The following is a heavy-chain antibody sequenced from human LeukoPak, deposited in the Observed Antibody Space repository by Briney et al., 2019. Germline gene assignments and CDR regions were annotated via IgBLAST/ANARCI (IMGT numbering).Heavy chain of an antibody. J-gene: IGHJ4*02. CDR2: ISSSSSTI. Sequence: GGSLRLSCAASGFTFSSAMNWVRQAPGKGLEWVSYISSSSSTIYYADSVKGRFTISRDNAKNSLYLQMNSLRDEDTAVYYCARDGYNYWLDYWGQGTLVTVSS. CDR3: ARDGYNYWLDY. D-gene: IGHD5-24*01. CDR1: GFTFSSA. V-gene: IGHV3-48*02.